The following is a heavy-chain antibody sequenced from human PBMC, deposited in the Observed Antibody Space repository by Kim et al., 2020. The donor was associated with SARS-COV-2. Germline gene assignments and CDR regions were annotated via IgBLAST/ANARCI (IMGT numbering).Heavy chain of an antibody. CDR2: INPNTGGA. CDR1: GYTFTGYH. Sequence: ASVKVSCKASGYTFTGYHLHWIRQAPGQGLEWVGRINPNTGGADYAQTFQGRVSLTTNTSLSTAFLDLRSLRSDDTAVFYCARRGYSSGGYYYGMDVWGQGTTVTVSS. D-gene: IGHD2-8*02. CDR3: ARRGYSSGGYYYGMDV. V-gene: IGHV1-2*06. J-gene: IGHJ6*02.